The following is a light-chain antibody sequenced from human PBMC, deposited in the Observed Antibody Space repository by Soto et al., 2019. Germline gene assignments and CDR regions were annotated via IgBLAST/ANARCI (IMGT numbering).Light chain of an antibody. CDR1: SSNIGNNY. CDR2: DNN. Sequence: QSVLTQPPSVSAATGQKVTISCSGGSSNIGNNYVSWYQQLPGTAPKLLIYDNNKRPSGIPDRFSGSKSGTSATLGITGLQTGDEVDYYCGTWDGSLTAEVFGGGTKVTVL. V-gene: IGLV1-51*01. CDR3: GTWDGSLTAEV. J-gene: IGLJ2*01.